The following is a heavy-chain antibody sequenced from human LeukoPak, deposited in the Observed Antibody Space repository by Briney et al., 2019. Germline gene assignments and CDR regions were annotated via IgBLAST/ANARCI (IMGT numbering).Heavy chain of an antibody. Sequence: SETLSLTCTVSGSPISSHYWSWIRQPPGKGLEWIGYIYYSGSTNYNPSLKSRVTISVDTSKNQFSLKLSSVTAADTAVYYCASVRRWLLGPSGYYFDYWGQGTLVTVSS. D-gene: IGHD3-22*01. J-gene: IGHJ4*02. CDR1: GSPISSHY. V-gene: IGHV4-59*11. CDR2: IYYSGST. CDR3: ASVRRWLLGPSGYYFDY.